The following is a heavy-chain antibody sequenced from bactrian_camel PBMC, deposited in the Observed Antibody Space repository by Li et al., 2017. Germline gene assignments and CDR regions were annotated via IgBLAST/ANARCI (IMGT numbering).Heavy chain of an antibody. CDR3: AAE. Sequence: HVQLVESGGGSVQAGGSLRLSCRVSGYTDSNYCMGWSRQAPGKEREAVAVISRGGVALYTESVQGRFTISQDNAVNTVYLQMNSLKPEDTAMYYCAAEWVQGTQVTVS. V-gene: IGHV3S53*01. CDR2: ISRGGVA. CDR1: GYTDSNYC. J-gene: IGHJ4*01.